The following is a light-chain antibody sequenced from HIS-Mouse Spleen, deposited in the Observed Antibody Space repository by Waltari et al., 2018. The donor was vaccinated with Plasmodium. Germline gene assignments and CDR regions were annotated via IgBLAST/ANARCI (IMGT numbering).Light chain of an antibody. CDR3: YSAADNNLV. Sequence: SYELTQPSSVSVSPGQTARITCSGDVLEKKKYARWFQQKPGQAPVLVIYKDSERPSGIPERFSGSSSGTTVTLTISGAQVEDEADYYCYSAADNNLVFGGGTKLTVL. CDR2: KDS. CDR1: VLEKKKY. V-gene: IGLV3-27*01. J-gene: IGLJ3*02.